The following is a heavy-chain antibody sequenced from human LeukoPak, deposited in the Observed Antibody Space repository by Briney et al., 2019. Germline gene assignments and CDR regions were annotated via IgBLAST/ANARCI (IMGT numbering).Heavy chain of an antibody. CDR1: GFTFSSYA. CDR3: AKDRSSSGYFYYFDY. Sequence: GGSLRLSCAASGFTFSSYAMSWVRQAPGKGLEWVSAISGDGGSTYYADSVKGRFTISRDNSKNSLYLQMNSLRTEDTALYYCAKDRSSSGYFYYFDYWGQGTLVTVSS. J-gene: IGHJ4*02. V-gene: IGHV3-43*02. D-gene: IGHD3-22*01. CDR2: ISGDGGST.